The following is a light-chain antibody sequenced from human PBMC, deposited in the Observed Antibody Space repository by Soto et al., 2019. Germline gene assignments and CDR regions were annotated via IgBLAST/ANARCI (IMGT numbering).Light chain of an antibody. CDR1: QSISSGF. CDR2: GAS. Sequence: EVVLTQSPGTLSLSPGERATLSCRASQSISSGFLAWYQQKPGQAPRLLIYGASSRATGIPDRFSGSGSGTDFTLTISRLEPEDSAVYYCQLLPFGGGTKVEIK. J-gene: IGKJ4*01. CDR3: QLLP. V-gene: IGKV3-20*01.